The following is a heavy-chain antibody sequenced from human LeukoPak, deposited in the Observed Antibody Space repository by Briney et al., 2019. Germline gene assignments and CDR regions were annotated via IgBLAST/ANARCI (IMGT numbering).Heavy chain of an antibody. Sequence: ASVKVSCKASGGTFSSYAISWVREAPGQGLEWMGRIIPIFGTANYAQKFQGRVTITTDESTSTAYMELSSLRSEDTAVYYCARDLDDITFDYWGQGTLVTVSS. CDR2: IIPIFGTA. J-gene: IGHJ4*02. CDR1: GGTFSSYA. D-gene: IGHD1-14*01. CDR3: ARDLDDITFDY. V-gene: IGHV1-69*05.